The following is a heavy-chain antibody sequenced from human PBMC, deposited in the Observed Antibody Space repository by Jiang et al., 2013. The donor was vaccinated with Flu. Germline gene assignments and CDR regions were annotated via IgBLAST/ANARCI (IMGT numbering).Heavy chain of an antibody. D-gene: IGHD3-16*01. CDR1: GFTFSTCE. Sequence: QLVESGGGVVQPGRSLRVSCAASGFTFSTCEMHWVRQAPGKGLEWVADMSFDGSKIYYVDSVKGRFTISRDNSRNTLYLQMSSLRDDDTAVYYCARARAQGGGIDFWGQGTLVTVSS. V-gene: IGHV3-33*08. J-gene: IGHJ4*02. CDR3: ARARAQGGGIDF. CDR2: MSFDGSKI.